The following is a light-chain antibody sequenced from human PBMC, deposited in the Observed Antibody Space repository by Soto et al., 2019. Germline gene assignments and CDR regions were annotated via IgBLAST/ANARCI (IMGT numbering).Light chain of an antibody. Sequence: EIVLTQSPCTLSLSPGERATLSCRASQSVSSSYLAWYQQKPGQAPRLLIYGASSRATGIPDRFSGSGSGTDFTLTISRLEPEDFAVYYCHQYGSSPWTFGQGTKVDIK. J-gene: IGKJ1*01. CDR3: HQYGSSPWT. V-gene: IGKV3-20*01. CDR2: GAS. CDR1: QSVSSSY.